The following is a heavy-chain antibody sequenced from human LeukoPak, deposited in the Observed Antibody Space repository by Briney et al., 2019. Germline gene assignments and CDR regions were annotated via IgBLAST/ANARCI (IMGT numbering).Heavy chain of an antibody. CDR3: ATNYYGSGSYSFDY. CDR1: GYTFTGYY. Sequence: ASVKVSCKASGYTFTGYYMHWVRQAPGQGLEWMGWINPNSGGTNYAQKFQGRVTMTRDTSISTAYMELSSLRSEDTAVYYCATNYYGSGSYSFDYWGQGTLVTVSS. V-gene: IGHV1-2*02. J-gene: IGHJ4*02. CDR2: INPNSGGT. D-gene: IGHD3-10*01.